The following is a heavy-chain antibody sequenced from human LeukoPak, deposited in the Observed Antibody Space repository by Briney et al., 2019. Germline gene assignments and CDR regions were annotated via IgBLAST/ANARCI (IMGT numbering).Heavy chain of an antibody. CDR1: GVSISSSNSY. Sequence: SETLSLTCTVSGVSISSSNSYWGWIRQPPGKGLEWIGSIYYSGNTYYNASLKSQVSISIDTSKNQFSLKLTSVTAADTAAYYCARQTGSGLFILPGGQGTLVTVSS. D-gene: IGHD3/OR15-3a*01. CDR3: ARQTGSGLFILP. J-gene: IGHJ4*02. CDR2: IYYSGNT. V-gene: IGHV4-39*01.